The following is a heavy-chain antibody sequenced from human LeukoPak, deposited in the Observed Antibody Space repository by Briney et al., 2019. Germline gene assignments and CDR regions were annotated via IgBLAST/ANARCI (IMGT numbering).Heavy chain of an antibody. CDR3: ARPLIGYCSSTSCYRTAYYYYGMDV. Sequence: ASVKVSCKASGYTFTSYGISWVRQAPGQGLEWMGWISAYNGNTNYAQRLQGRVTMTTDTSTSTAYMELRSLRSDDTAVCYCARPLIGYCSSTSCYRTAYYYYGMDVWGQGTTVTVSS. CDR1: GYTFTSYG. V-gene: IGHV1-18*01. CDR2: ISAYNGNT. J-gene: IGHJ6*02. D-gene: IGHD2-2*01.